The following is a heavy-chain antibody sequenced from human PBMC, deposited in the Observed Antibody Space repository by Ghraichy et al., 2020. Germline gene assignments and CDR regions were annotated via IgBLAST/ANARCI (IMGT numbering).Heavy chain of an antibody. CDR3: ARGINWLDP. Sequence: ASVKVSCKASGYTFISYGISWVRQAPGQGLEWMGWITTKSGNTHYAQKFQGRVIMTTETSTNTAHMELRSLRSDDTAVYYCARGINWLDPWGQGTLVTVSS. J-gene: IGHJ5*02. CDR2: ITTKSGNT. V-gene: IGHV1-18*01. CDR1: GYTFISYG.